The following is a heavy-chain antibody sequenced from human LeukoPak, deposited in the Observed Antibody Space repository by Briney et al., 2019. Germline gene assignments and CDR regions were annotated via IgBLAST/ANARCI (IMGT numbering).Heavy chain of an antibody. J-gene: IGHJ4*02. V-gene: IGHV4-38-2*01. Sequence: SETLSLTCAVSGYSISSGYYWGWIRQPPGKGLEWIGSIYHSGSTYYNPSLKSRVTISVDTSKNQFSLKLSSVIAADTAVYYCATFADIVVVPAAIPRFSWGQGTLVTVSS. CDR3: ATFADIVVVPAAIPRFS. CDR1: GYSISSGYY. D-gene: IGHD2-2*01. CDR2: IYHSGST.